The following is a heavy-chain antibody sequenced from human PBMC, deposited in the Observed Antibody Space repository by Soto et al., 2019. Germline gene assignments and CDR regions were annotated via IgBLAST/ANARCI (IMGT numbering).Heavy chain of an antibody. CDR1: GYSFTSYW. V-gene: IGHV5-10-1*01. J-gene: IGHJ4*02. CDR2: IDPSDSYT. CDR3: ARLGHCSSTSCYPNY. Sequence: PGESLKISCKGSGYSFTSYWISWVRQMPGKGLEWMGRIDPSDSYTNYSPSFQGHVTISADKSISTAYLQWSSLKASDTAMYYCARLGHCSSTSCYPNYWGQGTLVTVSS. D-gene: IGHD2-2*01.